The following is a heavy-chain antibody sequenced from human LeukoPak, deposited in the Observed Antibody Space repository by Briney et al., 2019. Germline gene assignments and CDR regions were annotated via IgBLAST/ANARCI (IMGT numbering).Heavy chain of an antibody. CDR3: TTGLLLGYCSGGSCYRLHENAFDI. CDR2: IKSKTDGGTT. Sequence: GGSLRLSCAASGFTFSNAWMSWVRQAPGKGLEWVGRIKSKTDGGTTDYAAPVKGRFTISRDDSKNTLYLQMNSLKTEDTAVYYCTTGLLLGYCSGGSCYRLHENAFDIRGQGTMVTVSS. V-gene: IGHV3-15*01. D-gene: IGHD2-15*01. J-gene: IGHJ3*02. CDR1: GFTFSNAW.